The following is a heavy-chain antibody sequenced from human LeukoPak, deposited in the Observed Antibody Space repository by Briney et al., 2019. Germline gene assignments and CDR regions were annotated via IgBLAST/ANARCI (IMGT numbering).Heavy chain of an antibody. CDR1: GYTFTGYY. D-gene: IGHD6-13*01. CDR3: ARAYSSSWYDAFDI. J-gene: IGHJ3*02. Sequence: GASVKVSCKASGYTFTGYYMHWVRQAPGQGLEWMGWINPNSGGTNYAQKFQGWVTMTRDTSISTAYMELSRLRSDDTAVYYCARAYSSSWYDAFDIWGQGTMVTVSS. V-gene: IGHV1-2*04. CDR2: INPNSGGT.